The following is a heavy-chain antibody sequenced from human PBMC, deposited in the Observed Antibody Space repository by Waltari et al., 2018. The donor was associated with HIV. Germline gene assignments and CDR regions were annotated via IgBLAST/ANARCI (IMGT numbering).Heavy chain of an antibody. V-gene: IGHV3-66*01. Sequence: VRPVESGGALCARGRALTPHSQASASPVGTSSIGGVPHAAGEGTEWVSSLYSGGTSGHEDSGKGRFSTSRDTSKNILHLRMDSLRVDVTAVYYCAREVFYYDNRGHPGWFDPWGQGTLVAVS. CDR3: AREVFYYDNRGHPGWFDP. D-gene: IGHD3-22*01. CDR2: LYSGGTS. J-gene: IGHJ5*02. CDR1: ASPVGTSS.